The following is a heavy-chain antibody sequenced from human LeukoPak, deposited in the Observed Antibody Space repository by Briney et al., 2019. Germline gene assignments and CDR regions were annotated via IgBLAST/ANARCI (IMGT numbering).Heavy chain of an antibody. D-gene: IGHD6-13*01. Sequence: PGGSLRLSCAASRFTFSSYAMSWVRQAPGKGLEWVSAISGSGGSTYYADSVKGRFTISRDNSKNTLYLQMNSLRAEDTAVYYCASYSSSWYMFFDYWGQGTLVTVSS. V-gene: IGHV3-23*01. CDR2: ISGSGGST. CDR3: ASYSSSWYMFFDY. J-gene: IGHJ4*02. CDR1: RFTFSSYA.